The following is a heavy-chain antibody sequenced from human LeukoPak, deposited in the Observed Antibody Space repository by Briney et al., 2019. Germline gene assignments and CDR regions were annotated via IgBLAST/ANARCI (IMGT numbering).Heavy chain of an antibody. J-gene: IGHJ4*02. CDR1: GDSVSSNSAA. CDR2: TYHRSKWYN. CDR3: ASKVTRTVDY. Sequence: SQTLSLTCAISGDSVSSNSAAWNWIRQSPSRGLEWLGRTYHRSKWYNDYAVSVKSRITINPDTSKNQFSLKVSSVTAADTAVYYCASKVTRTVDYWGREPWSPSPQ. V-gene: IGHV6-1*01. D-gene: IGHD3/OR15-3a*01.